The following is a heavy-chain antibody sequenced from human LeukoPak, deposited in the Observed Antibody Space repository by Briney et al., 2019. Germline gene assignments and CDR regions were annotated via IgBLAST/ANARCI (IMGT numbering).Heavy chain of an antibody. CDR3: ARGPSLGAHLDY. Sequence: SETLSLTCAVSGGSISSNNWWTLVRQAPGKGLEWIGEIYHYGTTNYNPSLKGRVTISVDKSKNQFSLKFNSVTAADTAVYYCARGPSLGAHLDYWGQGTLVTVSS. V-gene: IGHV4-4*02. D-gene: IGHD1-26*01. CDR1: GGSISSNNW. J-gene: IGHJ4*02. CDR2: IYHYGTT.